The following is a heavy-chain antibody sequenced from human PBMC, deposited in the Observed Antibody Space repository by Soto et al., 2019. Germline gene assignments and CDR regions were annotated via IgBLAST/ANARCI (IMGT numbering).Heavy chain of an antibody. CDR2: IYYSGST. CDR3: ARVATAGNWFDP. V-gene: IGHV4-59*01. CDR1: GGSISNYY. D-gene: IGHD2-21*02. J-gene: IGHJ5*02. Sequence: PSETLSLTCSVSGGSISNYYWSWIRQPPGKGLEWMGYIYYSGSTTYNPSLKSRVTISLDTSKNQFSLKMSSVTAADTAVYYCARVATAGNWFDPWGQGTLVTVSS.